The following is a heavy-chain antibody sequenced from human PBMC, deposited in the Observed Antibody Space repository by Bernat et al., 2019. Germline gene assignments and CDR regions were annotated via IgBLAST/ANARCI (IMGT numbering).Heavy chain of an antibody. CDR3: ARQGNSLNWFDP. CDR1: GYSFTSYW. D-gene: IGHD4-23*01. CDR2: IDPSDSYT. V-gene: IGHV5-10-1*03. Sequence: EVQLVQSGAEVKKPGESLRISCKGSGYSFTSYWISWVRQLPGKGLEWMGRIDPSDSYTDYSPSFQGHVTITADKSISTAYLQWSSLKASDTAMYYCARQGNSLNWFDPWGQGTLVTVSS. J-gene: IGHJ5*02.